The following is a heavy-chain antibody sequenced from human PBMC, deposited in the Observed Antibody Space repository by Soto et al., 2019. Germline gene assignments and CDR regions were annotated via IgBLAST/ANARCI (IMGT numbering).Heavy chain of an antibody. D-gene: IGHD1-26*01. CDR3: AHRQGSIVVNGDNWFDP. V-gene: IGHV2-5*02. J-gene: IGHJ5*02. CDR1: GFSLSTTGVG. CDR2: MYWADYK. Sequence: QITLKESGPTLVKPTQTLTLTCTFSGFSLSTTGVGVGWIRQPPGKALEWLALMYWADYKRYSPSLKSRLTITKDTSQNRGVLTMTNMDPVDTATYYCAHRQGSIVVNGDNWFDPWGQGTLVTVSS.